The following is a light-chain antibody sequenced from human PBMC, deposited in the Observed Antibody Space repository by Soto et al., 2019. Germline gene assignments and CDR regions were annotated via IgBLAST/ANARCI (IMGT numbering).Light chain of an antibody. J-gene: IGKJ1*01. CDR1: QSISNF. CDR2: AAS. V-gene: IGKV1-39*01. Sequence: DIQMTQSPSSLSASVGDRVTITCRASQSISNFLNWYHQKPGQAPKLLIYAASSLQSGVSSRFSGRTSGTDFTLTISSLQPEDFATYYCQQRYSTPRTFGQGTKVEIK. CDR3: QQRYSTPRT.